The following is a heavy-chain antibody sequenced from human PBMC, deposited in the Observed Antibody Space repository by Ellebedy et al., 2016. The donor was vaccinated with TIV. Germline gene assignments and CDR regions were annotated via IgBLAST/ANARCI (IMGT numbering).Heavy chain of an antibody. CDR2: INNDGTGT. V-gene: IGHV3-74*01. CDR3: TRDQPHSQFNP. J-gene: IGHJ5*02. D-gene: IGHD2-21*01. Sequence: GGSLRLCXAASGLTFSDFWMHWVRQAPGKGLEWVSQINNDGTGTSYADSVKGRFTISRDNAKNTLFLQMDSLRAEDTAMYYCTRDQPHSQFNPWGQGTLVTVSS. CDR1: GLTFSDFW.